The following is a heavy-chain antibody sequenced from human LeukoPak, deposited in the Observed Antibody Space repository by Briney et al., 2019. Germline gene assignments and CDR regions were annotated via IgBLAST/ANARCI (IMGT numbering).Heavy chain of an antibody. CDR2: IYADGNT. V-gene: IGHV3-53*01. CDR1: GFIVNTNY. CDR3: ARDPIYYDYVWGSYRWDYFDY. D-gene: IGHD3-16*02. Sequence: PGGSLRLSCAASGFIVNTNYMTWVRQAPGRGLEWVSFIYADGNTYYADSVKGRFTISRDNAKNSLYLQMNSLRAEDTAVYYCARDPIYYDYVWGSYRWDYFDYWGQGTLVTVSS. J-gene: IGHJ4*02.